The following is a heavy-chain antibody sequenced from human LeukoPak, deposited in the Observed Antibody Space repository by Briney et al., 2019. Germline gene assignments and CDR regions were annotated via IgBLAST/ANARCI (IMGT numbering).Heavy chain of an antibody. Sequence: ASVKVSCKASGYTFTSYYMHWVRQAPGQGLEWMGVINPSDGSTSYAQKFQGRVTMTRDTATSTIYTELSSLRSEDTAVYYCARVEGSGSYDYWGQGTLVTVSS. D-gene: IGHD3-10*01. J-gene: IGHJ4*02. CDR1: GYTFTSYY. CDR3: ARVEGSGSYDY. CDR2: INPSDGST. V-gene: IGHV1-46*01.